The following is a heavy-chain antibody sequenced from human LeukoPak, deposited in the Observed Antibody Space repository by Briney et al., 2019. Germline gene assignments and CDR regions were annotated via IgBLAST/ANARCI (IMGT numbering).Heavy chain of an antibody. Sequence: SETLSLTCTVSSASISSSPYFWGWIRQSPGKGLEWIGSISYSGTTYYNPSLKSRVTISVDTSKNQFSLKLNSVTAADTAVFYCAANSADYNTLGSSYKVWGQGTLVTVSS. CDR3: AANSADYNTLGSSYKV. V-gene: IGHV4-39*01. J-gene: IGHJ4*02. CDR1: SASISSSPYF. CDR2: ISYSGTT. D-gene: IGHD3-10*01.